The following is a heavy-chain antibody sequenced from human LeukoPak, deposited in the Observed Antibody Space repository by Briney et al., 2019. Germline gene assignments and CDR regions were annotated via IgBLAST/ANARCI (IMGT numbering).Heavy chain of an antibody. V-gene: IGHV3-30*03. CDR2: ISYDGSDK. J-gene: IGHJ5*01. CDR1: GFTFSRHG. D-gene: IGHD3-22*01. CDR3: ARDWGQDSSDFPYLVLDS. Sequence: LHGGSLRLSCAASGFTFSRHGMHWVRQAPGKGLEWVAVISYDGSDKYYIDSVKGRFNISRDNSKNTLELQMNSLRPEDTAVYYCARDWGQDSSDFPYLVLDSWGQGTLVTVSS.